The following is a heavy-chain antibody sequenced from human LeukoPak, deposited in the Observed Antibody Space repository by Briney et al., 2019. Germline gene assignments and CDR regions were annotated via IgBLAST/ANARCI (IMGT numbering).Heavy chain of an antibody. V-gene: IGHV4-39*01. CDR2: IYYSGST. J-gene: IGHJ4*02. Sequence: SETLSLTCTVSGGSISSSSYYWGWIRQPPGKGLEWIGSIYYSGSTYYNPSLKSRVTISVDTSKNQFSLKLSSVTAADTAVYYCARHPKQLYFDYWGQGTLVTVSS. D-gene: IGHD6-13*01. CDR1: GGSISSSSYY. CDR3: ARHPKQLYFDY.